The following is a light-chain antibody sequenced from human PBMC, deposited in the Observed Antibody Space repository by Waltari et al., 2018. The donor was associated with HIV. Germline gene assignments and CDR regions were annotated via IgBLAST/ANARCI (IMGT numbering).Light chain of an antibody. CDR2: EGD. Sequence: QSALTQPASVSGSPGQSLTLSCTGTSSDVGRYNFVPRYQQHPGNAPKLIIYEGDKRRSGVSYRFSGSKSGSTASLTISGLQAEDEADYYCCSYAGSSTYVVFGGGTQLTVL. CDR3: CSYAGSSTYVV. V-gene: IGLV2-23*01. J-gene: IGLJ2*01. CDR1: SSDVGRYNF.